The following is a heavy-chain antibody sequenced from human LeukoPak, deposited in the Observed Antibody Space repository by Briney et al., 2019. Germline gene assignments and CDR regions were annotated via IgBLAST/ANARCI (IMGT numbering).Heavy chain of an antibody. CDR3: ATLGGRAGLRFLESPGASHY. Sequence: ASVKVSCKVSGYIFSDYYIHWVQQAPGKGLEWMGLVDPEDGETIYAEEFQARVTITADTSRDIAYMELSSLRCDDTAVYYCATLGGRAGLRFLESPGASHYWGQGTLVTVCS. CDR2: VDPEDGET. CDR1: GYIFSDYY. D-gene: IGHD3-3*01. J-gene: IGHJ4*02. V-gene: IGHV1-69-2*01.